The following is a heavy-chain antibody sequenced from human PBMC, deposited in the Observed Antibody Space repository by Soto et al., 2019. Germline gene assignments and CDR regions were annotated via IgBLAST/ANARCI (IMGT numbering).Heavy chain of an antibody. CDR1: GFTFSSYA. CDR3: AKERRPDYDFWSVYYTRHDACDI. D-gene: IGHD3-3*01. V-gene: IGHV3-23*01. J-gene: IGHJ3*02. CDR2: ISGSGGST. Sequence: EVQRLESGGGLVQPGGSLRLSCAASGFTFSSYAMSWVRQAPGKGLEWVSAISGSGGSTYYADSVKGRFTISRDNSKNTRDLQMNSLRAEDKAVYYCAKERRPDYDFWSVYYTRHDACDIWCQWTMVTVSS.